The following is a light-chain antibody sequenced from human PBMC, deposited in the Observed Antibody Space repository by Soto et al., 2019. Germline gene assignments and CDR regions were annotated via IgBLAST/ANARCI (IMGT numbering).Light chain of an antibody. V-gene: IGKV1-39*01. Sequence: DIQMTQSPSSLSASVGDRVTITCRASQSISSYLNWYQQKPGKAPKLLIYDASTLQTGVPSRFSGSGSGTEFTLTISSLQPDDFATYYCQQYDSYLATFGQGTKVDI. J-gene: IGKJ1*01. CDR2: DAS. CDR1: QSISSY. CDR3: QQYDSYLAT.